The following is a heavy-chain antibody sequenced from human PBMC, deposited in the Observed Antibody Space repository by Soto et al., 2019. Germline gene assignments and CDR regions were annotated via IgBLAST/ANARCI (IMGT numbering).Heavy chain of an antibody. CDR3: ARDRGSSGSVNYYYYGMDV. CDR1: GFTFSSYA. Sequence: VQLLESGGGLVQPGGSLRLSCAASGFTFSSYAMSWVRQAPGKGLEWVSSISSSSSYIYYADSVKGRFTISRDNAKNSLYLQMNSLRAEDTAVYYCARDRGSSGSVNYYYYGMDVWGQGTTVTVSS. CDR2: ISSSSSYI. D-gene: IGHD6-19*01. V-gene: IGHV3-21*01. J-gene: IGHJ6*02.